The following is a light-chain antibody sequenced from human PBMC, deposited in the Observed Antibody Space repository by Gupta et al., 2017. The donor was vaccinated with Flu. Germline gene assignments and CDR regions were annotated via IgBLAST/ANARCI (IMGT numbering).Light chain of an antibody. CDR2: GAS. J-gene: IGKJ4*01. CDR1: QSVSSN. CDR3: QQYNNWPPLT. V-gene: IGKV3-15*01. Sequence: ATMFVSPGERATLRGRASQSVSSNLASYKHKPCQAPRLLIYGASTRVTGILARFIGSGSGTEFTLTISSLQSEDFAVSYCQQYNNWPPLTLGGGTKVEIK.